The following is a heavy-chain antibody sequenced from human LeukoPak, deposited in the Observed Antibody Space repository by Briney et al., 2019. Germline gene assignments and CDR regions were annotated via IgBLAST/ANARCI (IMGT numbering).Heavy chain of an antibody. J-gene: IGHJ4*02. Sequence: SETLSLTCTVSGYSISSGYYWGWIRQPPGKGLEWIGSIYHSGSTYYNPSLKSRVTISVDTSKNQFSLKLSSVTAADTAVYYCARDRKWSMVRDSRYFDYWGQGTLVTVSS. CDR3: ARDRKWSMVRDSRYFDY. CDR2: IYHSGST. V-gene: IGHV4-38-2*02. D-gene: IGHD3-10*01. CDR1: GYSISSGYY.